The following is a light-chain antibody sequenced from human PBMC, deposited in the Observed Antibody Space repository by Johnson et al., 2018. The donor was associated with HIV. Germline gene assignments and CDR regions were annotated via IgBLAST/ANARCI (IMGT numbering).Light chain of an antibody. CDR1: SSNIGNNY. CDR3: GTWDSSLSALYV. V-gene: IGLV1-51*01. J-gene: IGLJ1*01. CDR2: DNN. Sequence: VLTQPPSVSAAPGQKVTISCSGSSSNIGNNYVSWYQQFPGTAPKLLIYDNNKRPSGIPDRFSGSKSGKSATLGITGLQTGDEADYYCGTWDSSLSALYVFGAGTKVTVL.